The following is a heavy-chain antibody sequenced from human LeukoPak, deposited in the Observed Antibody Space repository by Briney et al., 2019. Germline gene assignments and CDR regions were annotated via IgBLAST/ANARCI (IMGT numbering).Heavy chain of an antibody. Sequence: GRSLRLSCAASGFSFSDSAVSWVRHSPGEGLKWVSSISDTGGRTYYADSLKGRFTITRDNSGNTVNLQMNSLRAGDTARYYCAKGGQDFDFWRFDLWGQGILVIVSS. D-gene: IGHD3-3*01. CDR3: AKGGQDFDFWRFDL. CDR2: ISDTGGRT. V-gene: IGHV3-23*01. CDR1: GFSFSDSA. J-gene: IGHJ5*02.